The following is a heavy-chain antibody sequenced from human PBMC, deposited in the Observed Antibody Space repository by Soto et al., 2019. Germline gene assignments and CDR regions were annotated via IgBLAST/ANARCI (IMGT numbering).Heavy chain of an antibody. CDR3: AKGGHIDF. CDR2: IKADGSET. D-gene: IGHD3-16*01. Sequence: EVQVVESGGGLVQPGGSLRLSCVASGFSFSTYWINWVRQVPGTGLEWVANIKADGSETHYVDSVRGRFTISRDNAKTSLYLQVNSLRAEDTAVYYCAKGGHIDFCGQRTLVTVSS. J-gene: IGHJ4*02. V-gene: IGHV3-7*03. CDR1: GFSFSTYW.